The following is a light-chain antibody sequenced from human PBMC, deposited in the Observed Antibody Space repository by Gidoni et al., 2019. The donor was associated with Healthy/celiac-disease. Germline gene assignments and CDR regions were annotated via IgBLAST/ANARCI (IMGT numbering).Light chain of an antibody. J-gene: IGKJ1*01. CDR2: KAS. Sequence: DIQMTQSPSTLSASVGDIVTITCRASQSISSWLAWYQQKPGKAPKLLIYKASSLESGVPSRFSGSGSGTEFTLTISSLQHDDFATYYCQQYNSYPWTFGQGTKVEIK. V-gene: IGKV1-5*03. CDR1: QSISSW. CDR3: QQYNSYPWT.